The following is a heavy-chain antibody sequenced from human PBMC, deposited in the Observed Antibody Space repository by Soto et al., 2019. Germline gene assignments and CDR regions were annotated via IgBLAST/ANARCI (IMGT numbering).Heavy chain of an antibody. V-gene: IGHV5-51*07. CDR3: ARGGMVTTTVRGYDYGMDV. J-gene: IGHJ6*04. CDR1: GYIFSTYW. D-gene: IGHD5-18*01. CDR2: IYPGDSNT. Sequence: GQSLKISCKGSGYIFSTYWIGWVHQMPGKGLEWMGIIYPGDSNTIYSPSFQGQVTISAHKSISTACLQWRSLKASDSDIYYCARGGMVTTTVRGYDYGMDVWGVAITVTFCS.